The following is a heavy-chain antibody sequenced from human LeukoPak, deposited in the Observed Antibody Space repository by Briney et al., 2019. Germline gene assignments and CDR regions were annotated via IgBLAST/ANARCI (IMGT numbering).Heavy chain of an antibody. Sequence: PGGSLRLSCAASGFIFSNRFMSWVRQAPGKGLEWVSTISADGSTAYYADSMKGRLTISRDNSRNTLFLQMSGLRVEDTAIYYCAKESGWITGYGLDVWGQGTTVTVS. CDR3: AKESGWITGYGLDV. V-gene: IGHV3-23*01. D-gene: IGHD6-19*01. CDR1: GFIFSNRF. CDR2: ISADGSTA. J-gene: IGHJ6*02.